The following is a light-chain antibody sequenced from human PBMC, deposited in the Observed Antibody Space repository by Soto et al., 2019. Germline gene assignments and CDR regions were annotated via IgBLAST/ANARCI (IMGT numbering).Light chain of an antibody. CDR3: QVLESTRTHAV. CDR2: DDT. J-gene: IGLJ2*01. CDR1: RIGTKS. V-gene: IGLV3-21*02. Sequence: SSELTQPPSVSVAPGQTARIPCGGDRIGTKSVHWYHQKPGQAPVLVVYDDTDRPSGIPERFSGSNSGITATLTITKVAAGDEADYYCQVLESTRTHAVFGGGTKLTVL.